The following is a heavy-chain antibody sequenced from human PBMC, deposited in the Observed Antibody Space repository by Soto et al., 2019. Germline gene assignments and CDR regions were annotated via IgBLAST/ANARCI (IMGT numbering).Heavy chain of an antibody. D-gene: IGHD3-10*01. CDR1: GGSFSGYY. CDR2: INHSGST. V-gene: IGHV4-34*01. CDR3: ARGAILWFGADY. J-gene: IGHJ4*02. Sequence: QVQLQQWGAGLLKPSETLSLTCAVYGGSFSGYYWSWIRQPPGKGLEWIGEINHSGSTNYSPSHNCRVTLSVDTSKTQFSLKLSSVTAADTAVYYCARGAILWFGADYWGQGTLVNVSS.